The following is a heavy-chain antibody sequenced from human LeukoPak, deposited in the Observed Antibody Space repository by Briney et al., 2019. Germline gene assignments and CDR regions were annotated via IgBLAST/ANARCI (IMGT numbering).Heavy chain of an antibody. V-gene: IGHV3-9*01. CDR3: IRAMHV. CDR1: GFTFTDYT. J-gene: IGHJ6*02. CDR2: ISWNSGSI. Sequence: GGSLRLSCAASGFTFTDYTMHWVRQAPGKGLEWVSGISWNSGSIGYADSVKGRFTISRDNAKTSLYLQMNSLRAEDTAVYYCIRAMHVWGQGTTVTVSS.